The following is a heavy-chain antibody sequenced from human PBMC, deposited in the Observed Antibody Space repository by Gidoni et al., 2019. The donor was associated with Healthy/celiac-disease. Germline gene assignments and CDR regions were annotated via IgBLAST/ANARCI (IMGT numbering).Heavy chain of an antibody. V-gene: IGHV4-61*01. Sequence: QVQLQESGPGLVQPSENLSLTCTVAGRSVRSGRSFWSWIRPPPGKGLEWIGYIYYSGTTNYDPSLKSRVTISVDTSKNQCSLKLSSVTAADTAVYYCARVYYDFWSGYSKFDYWGQGTLVTVSS. CDR3: ARVYYDFWSGYSKFDY. J-gene: IGHJ4*02. CDR2: IYYSGTT. D-gene: IGHD3-3*01. CDR1: GRSVRSGRSF.